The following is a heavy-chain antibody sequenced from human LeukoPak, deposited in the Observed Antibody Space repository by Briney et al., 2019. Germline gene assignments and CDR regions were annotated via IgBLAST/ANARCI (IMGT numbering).Heavy chain of an antibody. Sequence: PSETLSLTCAVYGGSFSGYYWSWIRRPPGKGLEWIGEINHSGSTNYNPSLKSRVTISVDKSKNQFSLKLSSVTAADTAVYYCARRTTVTIPFGYWGQGTLVTVSS. CDR1: GGSFSGYY. J-gene: IGHJ4*02. V-gene: IGHV4-34*01. CDR2: INHSGST. D-gene: IGHD4-11*01. CDR3: ARRTTVTIPFGY.